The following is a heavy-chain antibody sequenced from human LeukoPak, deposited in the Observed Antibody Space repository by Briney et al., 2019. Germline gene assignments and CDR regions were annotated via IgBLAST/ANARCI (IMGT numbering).Heavy chain of an antibody. CDR2: ISGSGSTI. D-gene: IGHD4-17*01. CDR3: VRVTTVTVGDY. Sequence: GGSLRLSCAASGFSFSNYDMNWVRQAPGKGLEWVSYISGSGSTIYHADSVKGRFTISRENARNSLYLQMNSLRGEDTAVYYCVRVTTVTVGDYWGQGTLVTVSS. CDR1: GFSFSNYD. V-gene: IGHV3-48*01. J-gene: IGHJ4*02.